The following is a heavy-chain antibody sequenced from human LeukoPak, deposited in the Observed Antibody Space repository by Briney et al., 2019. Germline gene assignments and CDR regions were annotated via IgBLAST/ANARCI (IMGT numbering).Heavy chain of an antibody. J-gene: IGHJ4*02. CDR2: IKQDGSEK. Sequence: GGSLRLSCAASGFTFSSYWMSWVRQAPGKGLEWVANIKQDGSEKYYVDSVKGRFTISRDNAKNSLYLQMNSLRAEDTAVYYCARARYPSCSGGSCYRYYFDYWGQGTLVTVSS. CDR3: ARARYPSCSGGSCYRYYFDY. V-gene: IGHV3-7*04. CDR1: GFTFSSYW. D-gene: IGHD2-15*01.